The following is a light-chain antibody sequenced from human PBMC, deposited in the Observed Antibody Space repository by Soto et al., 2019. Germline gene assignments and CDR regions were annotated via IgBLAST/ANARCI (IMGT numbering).Light chain of an antibody. Sequence: QSALTQPASVSGSPGQSITISCSGTSXDVGSYDHVAWYQQFPGKTPKLMIYEVSNRPSGVSSRFSGSKSGNTASLTISGLQAEDEADYYCISYTGSSTSYVLGSGTKVTVL. CDR2: EVS. CDR3: ISYTGSSTSYV. V-gene: IGLV2-14*01. J-gene: IGLJ1*01. CDR1: SXDVGSYDH.